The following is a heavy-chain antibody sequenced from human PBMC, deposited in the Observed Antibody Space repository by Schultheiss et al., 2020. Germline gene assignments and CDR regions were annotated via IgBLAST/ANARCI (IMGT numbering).Heavy chain of an antibody. D-gene: IGHD3-10*01. CDR2: IYYSGST. CDR3: ARGGSVWFGELGTDY. V-gene: IGHV4-39*07. CDR1: GGSISSSSYY. Sequence: SETLSLTCTVSGGSISSSSYYWGWIRQPPGKGLEWIGSIYYSGSTYYNPSLKSRVTISVDTSKNQLSLKLTSVTAADTAVYYCARGGSVWFGELGTDYWGQGTLVTVSS. J-gene: IGHJ4*02.